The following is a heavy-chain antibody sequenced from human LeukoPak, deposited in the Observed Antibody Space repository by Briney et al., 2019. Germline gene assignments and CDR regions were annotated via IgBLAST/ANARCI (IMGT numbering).Heavy chain of an antibody. CDR2: INTNTGNP. Sequence: ASVKVSSEASGYTFTSYAMNWVRQAPGQGLEWMGWINTNTGNPTYAQGFTGRFAFSLDTSVSTAYLQISSLKAEDTAVYYCARDRDYYDSSGYPDAFDIWGQGTMVTVSS. J-gene: IGHJ3*02. CDR3: ARDRDYYDSSGYPDAFDI. V-gene: IGHV7-4-1*02. D-gene: IGHD3-22*01. CDR1: GYTFTSYA.